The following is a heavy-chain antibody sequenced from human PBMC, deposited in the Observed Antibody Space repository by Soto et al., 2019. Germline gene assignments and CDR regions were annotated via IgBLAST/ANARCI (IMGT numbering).Heavy chain of an antibody. CDR2: ISSSSSSI. J-gene: IGHJ2*01. CDR1: GFTFNTYS. Sequence: EVQLVESGGGLVQPGGLLRLSCAASGFTFNTYSMNWVRQAPGKGLEWLSYISSSSSSIYYADSVKGRFTISRDNAKNSLYLQMNSLRAEDTAKYYCARVMSISWYFDLWGRGTLVTVSS. CDR3: ARVMSISWYFDL. D-gene: IGHD5-12*01. V-gene: IGHV3-48*01.